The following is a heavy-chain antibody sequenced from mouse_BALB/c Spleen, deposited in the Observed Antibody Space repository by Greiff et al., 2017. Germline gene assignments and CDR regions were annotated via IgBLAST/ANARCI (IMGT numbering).Heavy chain of an antibody. D-gene: IGHD2-1*01. V-gene: IGHV5-6-4*01. Sequence: DVKLVESGGGLVKPGGSLKLSCAASGFTFSSYTMSWVRQTPEKRLEWVATISSGGSYTYYPDSVKGRFTISRDNAKNTLYLQMSSLKSEDTAMYYCTRDGGNYLFAYWGQGTLVTVSA. J-gene: IGHJ3*01. CDR1: GFTFSSYT. CDR3: TRDGGNYLFAY. CDR2: ISSGGSYT.